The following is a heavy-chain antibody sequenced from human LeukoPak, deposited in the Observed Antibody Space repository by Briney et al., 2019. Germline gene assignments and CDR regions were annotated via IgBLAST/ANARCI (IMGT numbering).Heavy chain of an antibody. J-gene: IGHJ4*02. CDR1: GGSISSYY. Sequence: PSETLSLTCTVSGGSISSYYWSWIRQPPGKGLEWIGYIDYSGSTKYNPSLKSRVSISVDTSKNQFSLKMSSVTAADTALYYCVRDGSSSRFVDYWGQGTLVTVSS. D-gene: IGHD3-10*01. CDR2: IDYSGST. CDR3: VRDGSSSRFVDY. V-gene: IGHV4-59*01.